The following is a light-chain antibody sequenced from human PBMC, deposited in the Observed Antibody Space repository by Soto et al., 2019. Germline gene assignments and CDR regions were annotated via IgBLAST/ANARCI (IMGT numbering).Light chain of an antibody. V-gene: IGKV1-39*01. CDR3: QQTYSTSPVT. CDR1: HSCSRF. CDR2: AAS. Sequence: EIELTQSPSSLSASVGDRVTITCRTSHSCSRFLNWYQQKPGQVPKLLLYAASTLQSGVPSRFSGGGSGTEFTLTISSLQPEDFANYYCQQTYSTSPVTFGPGTTVDVK. J-gene: IGKJ3*01.